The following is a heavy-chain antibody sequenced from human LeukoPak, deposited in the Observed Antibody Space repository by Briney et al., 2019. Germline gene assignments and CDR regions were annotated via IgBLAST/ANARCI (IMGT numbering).Heavy chain of an antibody. J-gene: IGHJ3*02. CDR2: INSDGSST. V-gene: IGHV3-74*03. Sequence: GGSLRLSCAASGFAFSAYWMHWVRQTPGKGLMWVSRINSDGSSTTYADSVKGRITFSRDNAKNTLYLQMNSLRAEDTAVYYCARDGGSGSLGAFDIWGQGTMVTVSS. CDR3: ARDGGSGSLGAFDI. CDR1: GFAFSAYW. D-gene: IGHD1-26*01.